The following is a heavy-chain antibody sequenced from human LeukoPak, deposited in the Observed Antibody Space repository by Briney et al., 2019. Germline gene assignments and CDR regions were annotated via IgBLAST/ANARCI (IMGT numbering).Heavy chain of an antibody. CDR1: GGSISSYY. CDR3: ARHCSSTCCYPAHYYMDV. J-gene: IGHJ6*03. D-gene: IGHD2-2*01. V-gene: IGHV4-4*09. CDR2: IYTSGST. Sequence: SETLSLTCTVSGGSISSYYWSWIRQPPGKGLEWIGYIYTSGSTNYNPSLKGRVTISVDTSKNQFSLKLSSVTAADTAVYYCARHCSSTCCYPAHYYMDVWGKGTTVTVSS.